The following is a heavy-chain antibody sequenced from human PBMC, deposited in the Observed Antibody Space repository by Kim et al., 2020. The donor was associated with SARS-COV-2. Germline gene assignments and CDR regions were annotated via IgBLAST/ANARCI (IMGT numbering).Heavy chain of an antibody. V-gene: IGHV3-23*01. CDR1: GFTFRNYA. CDR2: ITASGGST. J-gene: IGHJ6*02. CDR3: ARRITMIRGVAVSGMDV. D-gene: IGHD3-10*01. Sequence: GGSLRLSCAASGFTFRNYAMTWVRQAPGRGLEWVSSITASGGSTYSADSVKGRFTISRDNSKNTMYVQMSSLRADDTAVYYCARRITMIRGVAVSGMDVWGQETTVTVSS.